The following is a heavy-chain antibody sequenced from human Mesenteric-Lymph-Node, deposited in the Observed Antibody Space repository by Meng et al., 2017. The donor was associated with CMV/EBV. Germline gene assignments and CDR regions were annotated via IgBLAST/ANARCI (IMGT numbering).Heavy chain of an antibody. CDR2: INPKSGDT. Sequence: ASAKVSCKASGYTFSDYHIFWVRQAAGQGLEWMGWINPKSGDTHYAQKCQGRLTMTKDTSVNTAYVELSSLRSDDTAVYYCSRDQGGFFDGSGLVFFSWFDPWGQGTLVTVSS. J-gene: IGHJ5*02. CDR3: SRDQGGFFDGSGLVFFSWFDP. V-gene: IGHV1-2*02. D-gene: IGHD6-19*01. CDR1: GYTFSDYH.